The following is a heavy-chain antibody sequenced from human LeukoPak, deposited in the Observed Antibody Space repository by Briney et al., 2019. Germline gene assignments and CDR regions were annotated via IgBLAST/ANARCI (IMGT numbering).Heavy chain of an antibody. V-gene: IGHV1-69*04. CDR1: GGTFSSYA. CDR3: ARGPGGYYDILTLDY. D-gene: IGHD3-9*01. CDR2: IIPILGIA. Sequence: SVKVSCKASGGTFSSYAISWVRQAPGQGLEWMGRIIPILGIANYAQKFQGRVTITADKSTSIAYMELSSLRSEDTAVYYCARGPGGYYDILTLDYWGQGTLVTVSS. J-gene: IGHJ4*02.